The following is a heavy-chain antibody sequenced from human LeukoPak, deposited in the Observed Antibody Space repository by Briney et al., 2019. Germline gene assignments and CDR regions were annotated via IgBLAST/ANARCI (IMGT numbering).Heavy chain of an antibody. CDR2: INPNSGGT. CDR3: ARDLGPTYYYDSSGYYLH. CDR1: GYTFTGYY. J-gene: IGHJ4*02. Sequence: ASVKVSCKASGYTFTGYYMHWVRQAPGQGLEWMGRINPNSGGTNYAQKFQGRVTMTRDTSISTAYMELSRLRSDDTAVYYCARDLGPTYYYDSSGYYLHWGQGTLVTVSS. D-gene: IGHD3-22*01. V-gene: IGHV1-2*06.